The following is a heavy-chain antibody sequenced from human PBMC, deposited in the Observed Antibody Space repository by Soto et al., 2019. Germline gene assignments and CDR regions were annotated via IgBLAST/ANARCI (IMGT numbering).Heavy chain of an antibody. CDR1: GGSISSGGYS. J-gene: IGHJ4*02. CDR3: ASLRSGWGIDY. D-gene: IGHD6-19*01. Sequence: QLQLQESGSGLVKPSQTLSLTCAVSGGSISSGGYSWSWIRQPPGKGLEWIGYIYHSGSTYYNPSPKRRVTISDDSSKNQSSLKLSSVTAGDTAVYYCASLRSGWGIDYWGQGTLVTGSS. CDR2: IYHSGST. V-gene: IGHV4-30-2*01.